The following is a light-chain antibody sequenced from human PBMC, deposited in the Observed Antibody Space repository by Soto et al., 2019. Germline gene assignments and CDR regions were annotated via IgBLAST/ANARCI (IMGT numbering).Light chain of an antibody. J-gene: IGKJ2*01. CDR3: QQSYSTPD. CDR1: QSISSY. CDR2: AAS. Sequence: DIQMTQSPSSLSASVGDRVTITCRASQSISSYLNWYQQKPGQAPKLLIYAASSLQSGVPSRFSGSGSGTDFTLTISSLQPEDFATYYCQQSYSTPDFGQGTKLEIK. V-gene: IGKV1-39*01.